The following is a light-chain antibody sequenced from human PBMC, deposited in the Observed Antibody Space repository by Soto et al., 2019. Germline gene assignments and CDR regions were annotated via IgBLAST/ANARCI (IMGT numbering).Light chain of an antibody. V-gene: IGLV2-8*01. Sequence: QSVLTPPPSASGSPRQSVTISCTGTSSDVGGYNYVSWYQQHPGKAPKLIIYEVYKRPSGVPDRFSGSKSGNTAALTVSGLQAEDEADYYCSSYVGTNSYVFGTGTKVTVL. CDR2: EVY. J-gene: IGLJ1*01. CDR1: SSDVGGYNY. CDR3: SSYVGTNSYV.